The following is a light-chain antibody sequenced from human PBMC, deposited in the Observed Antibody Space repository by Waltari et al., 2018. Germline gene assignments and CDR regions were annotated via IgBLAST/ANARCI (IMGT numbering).Light chain of an antibody. J-gene: IGKJ3*01. CDR1: QSFNNY. V-gene: IGKV3-11*01. CDR3: QERSDWRGLT. Sequence: EIVLTQSPATLSLSPGERAVLSCRASQSFNNYLAWYQQKPGQAPRLLIYDASTRATGIAARCSGGGSGTDFTLTISSLEPEDSAVYYCQERSDWRGLTFGPGTKVDIK. CDR2: DAS.